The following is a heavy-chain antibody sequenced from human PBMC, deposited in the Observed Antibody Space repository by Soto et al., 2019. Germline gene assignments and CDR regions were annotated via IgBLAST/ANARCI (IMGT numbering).Heavy chain of an antibody. J-gene: IGHJ6*03. V-gene: IGHV4-39*07. Sequence: SETLSLTCTVSGGSISSSSYYWGWIRQPPGKGLEWIGSIYYSGSTYYNPSLKSRVTISVDTSKNQFSLKLISVTAADTAVYYCARVPLLTARDYSYYYYYMDVWGKGTTVTVSS. CDR1: GGSISSSSYY. CDR3: ARVPLLTARDYSYYYYYMDV. D-gene: IGHD4-4*01. CDR2: IYYSGST.